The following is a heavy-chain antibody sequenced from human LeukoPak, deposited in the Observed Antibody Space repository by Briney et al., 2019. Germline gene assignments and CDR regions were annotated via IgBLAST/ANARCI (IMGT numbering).Heavy chain of an antibody. CDR3: ARAQLAGPTPYY. Sequence: GASVKVSCKASGYTFTSYYMHWVRQAPGQGLEWMGIINPSGGSTRYAQKFQGRVTMTRDTSTSTVYMELSRLRSDDTAVYCCARAQLAGPTPYYWGQGTLVTVSS. CDR2: INPSGGST. J-gene: IGHJ4*02. V-gene: IGHV1-46*01. D-gene: IGHD1-1*01. CDR1: GYTFTSYY.